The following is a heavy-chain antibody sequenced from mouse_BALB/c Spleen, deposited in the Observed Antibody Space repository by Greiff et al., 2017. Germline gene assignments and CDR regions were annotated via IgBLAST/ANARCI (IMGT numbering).Heavy chain of an antibody. CDR2: IDPENGDT. Sequence: EVKLMESGAELVRSGASVKLSCTASGFNIKDYYMHWVKQRPEQGLEWIGWIDPENGDTEYAPKFQGKATMTADTSSNTAYLQLSSLTSEDTAVYYCNAIYSDYWGQGTTLTVSS. D-gene: IGHD2-12*01. CDR3: NAIYSDY. J-gene: IGHJ2*01. V-gene: IGHV14-4*02. CDR1: GFNIKDYY.